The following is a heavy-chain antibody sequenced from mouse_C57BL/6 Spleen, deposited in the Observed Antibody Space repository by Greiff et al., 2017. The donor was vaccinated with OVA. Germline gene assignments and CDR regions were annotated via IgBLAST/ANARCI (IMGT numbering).Heavy chain of an antibody. V-gene: IGHV1-59*01. D-gene: IGHD1-1*01. CDR1: GYTFTSYW. J-gene: IGHJ2*01. CDR3: VAHYYGSSYAPFDY. CDR2: IDPSDSYT. Sequence: QVQLQQPGAELVRPGTSVKLSCKASGYTFTSYWMHWVKQRPGQGLEWIGVIDPSDSYTNYNQKFKGQATLTVDTSSSTAYMQLSSLTSEDSAVYYCVAHYYGSSYAPFDYWGQGTTLTVSS.